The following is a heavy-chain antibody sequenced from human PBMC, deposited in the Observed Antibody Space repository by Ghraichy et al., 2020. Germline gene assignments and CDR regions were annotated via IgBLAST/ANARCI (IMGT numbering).Heavy chain of an antibody. V-gene: IGHV3-74*01. D-gene: IGHD3-10*01. CDR3: AKEIYGPFDY. CDR1: GFSLSGYW. J-gene: IGHJ4*02. Sequence: GGSLRLSCAASGFSLSGYWMHWVRQLPGKGLVWVSRITSDGSGTTYADSVKGRFTISRDNAKDTVYLQINSLRAEDTAVYYCAKEIYGPFDYWGQGTLVTVSS. CDR2: ITSDGSGT.